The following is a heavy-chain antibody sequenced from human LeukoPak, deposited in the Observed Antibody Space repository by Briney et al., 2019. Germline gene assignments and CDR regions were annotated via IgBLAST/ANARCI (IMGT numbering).Heavy chain of an antibody. CDR2: IRYDGSNK. CDR3: ARDQGSEKIGYCSGGSCYSPYFDY. CDR1: GFTFSDYY. Sequence: PGGSLRLSCAASGFTFSDYYMSWIRQAPGKGLEWVAFIRYDGSNKYYADSVKGRFTISRDNSKNTLYLQMNSLRAEDTAVYYCARDQGSEKIGYCSGGSCYSPYFDYWGQGTLVTVSS. V-gene: IGHV3-30*02. J-gene: IGHJ4*02. D-gene: IGHD2-15*01.